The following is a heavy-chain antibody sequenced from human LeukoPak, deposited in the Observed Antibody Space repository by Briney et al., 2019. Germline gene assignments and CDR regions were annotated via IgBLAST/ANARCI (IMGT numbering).Heavy chain of an antibody. CDR2: IYTSGSS. CDR1: GGSFSGYY. V-gene: IGHV4-59*10. CDR3: ARGTDYGDYGSNFDY. Sequence: SETLSLTCAVYGGSFSGYYWSWIRQPAGKGLEWIGRIYTSGSSNYNPSLKSRVTISVDTSKNQFSLKLSSVTAADTAVYYCARGTDYGDYGSNFDYWGQGTLVTVSS. J-gene: IGHJ4*02. D-gene: IGHD4-17*01.